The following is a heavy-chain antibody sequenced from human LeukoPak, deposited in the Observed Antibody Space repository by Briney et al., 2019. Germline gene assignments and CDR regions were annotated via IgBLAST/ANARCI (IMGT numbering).Heavy chain of an antibody. Sequence: GASVKVSCKASGYTFTGYYMHWVRQAPGQGLEWMGWINPNSGGTNYAQKFQGRVTMTRDTSISTAYMELSRLRSDDTAVYYCARDRVAWWDSSGWYNFDYWGQGTLVTVSS. V-gene: IGHV1-2*02. CDR1: GYTFTGYY. CDR3: ARDRVAWWDSSGWYNFDY. CDR2: INPNSGGT. D-gene: IGHD6-19*01. J-gene: IGHJ4*02.